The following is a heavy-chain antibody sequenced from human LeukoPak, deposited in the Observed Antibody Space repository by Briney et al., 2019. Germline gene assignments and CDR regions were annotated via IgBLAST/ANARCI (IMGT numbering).Heavy chain of an antibody. J-gene: IGHJ3*02. CDR3: ARNYYDSSGYPDAFDI. CDR1: GYTFTSYG. D-gene: IGHD3-22*01. CDR2: ISAYNGNT. Sequence: ASVKVSCKASGYTFTSYGISWVRQAPGQGLEWMGWISAYNGNTHYAQKLQGRVTMTTDTSTSTAYMELRSLRSDDTAVYYCARNYYDSSGYPDAFDIWGQGTMVTVSS. V-gene: IGHV1-18*01.